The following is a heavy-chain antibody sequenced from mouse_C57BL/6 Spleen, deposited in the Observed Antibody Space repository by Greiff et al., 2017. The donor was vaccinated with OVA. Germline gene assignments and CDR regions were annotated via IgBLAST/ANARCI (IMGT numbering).Heavy chain of an antibody. CDR1: GYTFTSYW. Sequence: QVHVKQPGAELVKPGASVKMSCKASGYTFTSYWITWVKQRPGQGLEWIGDIYPGSGRTNYNEKFKSKATLTVDTSSSTAYMQLSSLTSEDSAVYYCARMRYSNYGYFDVWGTGTTVTVSS. CDR3: ARMRYSNYGYFDV. CDR2: IYPGSGRT. V-gene: IGHV1-55*01. D-gene: IGHD2-5*01. J-gene: IGHJ1*03.